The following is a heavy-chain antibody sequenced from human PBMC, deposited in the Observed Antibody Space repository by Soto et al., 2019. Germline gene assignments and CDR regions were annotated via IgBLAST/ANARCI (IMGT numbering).Heavy chain of an antibody. J-gene: IGHJ4*02. V-gene: IGHV3-21*06. CDR2: ISSGTTYS. Sequence: EVQLLESGGGLVKPGGSLTLSCAASGFTFSISTMNWVRQAPGKRLEWDSSISSGTTYSYYADSVKGRFSISRDNAKSSLYLQMNSLRVDDTAVYYCARGDGTGLHSSGWSPRFWGQGTLVTVSS. CDR3: ARGDGTGLHSSGWSPRF. D-gene: IGHD6-13*01. CDR1: GFTFSIST.